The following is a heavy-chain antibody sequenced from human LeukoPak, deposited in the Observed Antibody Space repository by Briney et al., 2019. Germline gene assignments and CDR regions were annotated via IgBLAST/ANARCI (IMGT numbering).Heavy chain of an antibody. J-gene: IGHJ5*02. CDR1: GYTFTNNW. V-gene: IGHV1-2*02. Sequence: ASVKVSCKAFGYTFTNNWMHWVRQAPGQGLEWMGWINPNSGGTNYAQKFQGRVTMTRDTTISTAYMELSRLRSDDTAVYYCARVITMVRGVINYWFDPWGQGTLVTVSS. CDR2: INPNSGGT. D-gene: IGHD3-10*01. CDR3: ARVITMVRGVINYWFDP.